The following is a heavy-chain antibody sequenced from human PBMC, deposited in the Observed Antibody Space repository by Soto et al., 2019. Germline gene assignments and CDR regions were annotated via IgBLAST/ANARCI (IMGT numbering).Heavy chain of an antibody. V-gene: IGHV3-33*01. CDR2: IWYDGSNK. Sequence: QVQLVESGGGVVQPGRSLRLSCAASGFTFSSYGMHWVRQAPGKGLEWVAVIWYDGSNKYYADSVKGRFTISRDNSKNTLYLQMNSLRAEDTAVYYCASMVREGYYMDVWGKGTTVTVSS. J-gene: IGHJ6*03. D-gene: IGHD3-10*01. CDR3: ASMVREGYYMDV. CDR1: GFTFSSYG.